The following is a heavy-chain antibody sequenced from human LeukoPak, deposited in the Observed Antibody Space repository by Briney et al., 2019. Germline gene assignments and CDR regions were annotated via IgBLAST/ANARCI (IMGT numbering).Heavy chain of an antibody. CDR3: ARDPCGGDCYAFDI. Sequence: GRSLRLSCAASGFTFSSYGMHWVRQAPGKGLEWVAVIWHDGSNKYYADSVKGRFTISRDNSKNTPYLQMNSLRAEDTAVYYCARDPCGGDCYAFDIWGQGTMVTVSS. CDR2: IWHDGSNK. V-gene: IGHV3-33*01. CDR1: GFTFSSYG. J-gene: IGHJ3*02. D-gene: IGHD2-21*02.